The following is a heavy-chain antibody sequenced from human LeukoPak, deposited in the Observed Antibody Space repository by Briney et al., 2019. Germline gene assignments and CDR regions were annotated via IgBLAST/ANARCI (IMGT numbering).Heavy chain of an antibody. CDR2: ISYDGSNK. D-gene: IGHD6-19*01. CDR1: GFTFSSYG. J-gene: IGHJ4*02. CDR3: AKERAFSGYSSGWFFDY. V-gene: IGHV3-30*18. Sequence: PGRSLRLSCAASGFTFSSYGMHWVRQAPGKGLEWVAVISYDGSNKYYADSVKGRFTISRDNSKNTLYLQMNSLRVEDTAVYYCAKERAFSGYSSGWFFDYWGQGTLVTVSS.